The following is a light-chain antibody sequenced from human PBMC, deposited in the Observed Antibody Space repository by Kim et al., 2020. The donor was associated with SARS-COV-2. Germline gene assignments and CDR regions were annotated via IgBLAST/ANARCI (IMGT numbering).Light chain of an antibody. J-gene: IGKJ1*01. CDR3: QQRSNWRT. V-gene: IGKV3-11*01. CDR1: QSVGGY. Sequence: SLSPGVRATLSCRASQSVGGYLAWYQQKPGQAPRLLIYDTSTRATGIPARFSGSGSGTDFTLTISNLEPEDFAIYYCQQRSNWRTFGQGTKVDIK. CDR2: DTS.